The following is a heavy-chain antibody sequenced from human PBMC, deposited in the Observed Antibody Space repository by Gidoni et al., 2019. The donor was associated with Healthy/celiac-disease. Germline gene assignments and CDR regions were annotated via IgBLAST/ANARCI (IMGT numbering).Heavy chain of an antibody. CDR1: GFTFDDYA. CDR2: ISWNSGSI. D-gene: IGHD3-16*01. Sequence: EVPLVESWGGLVQPGRSLRLSCAASGFTFDDYAMHWVRQAPGKGLGGVSGISWNSGSIGYADSVKGRFTISRDNAKNSLYLQMNSLRAEDTALYYCAKDQSGSAGGLDYWGQGTLVTVSS. V-gene: IGHV3-9*01. CDR3: AKDQSGSAGGLDY. J-gene: IGHJ4*02.